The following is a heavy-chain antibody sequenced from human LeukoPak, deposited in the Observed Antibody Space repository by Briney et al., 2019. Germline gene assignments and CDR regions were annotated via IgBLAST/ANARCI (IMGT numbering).Heavy chain of an antibody. Sequence: GGSLRLSCAASGFTFNAYSMDWVRQAPGKGLEWVSNIISRGDTTHYAASVKGRFTISRDNAKNSVFLNLNSLRGDDTAVYYCARRRGHCTGVSCDIDYWGQGTLVPVSS. J-gene: IGHJ4*02. CDR1: GFTFNAYS. V-gene: IGHV3-48*04. D-gene: IGHD2-8*02. CDR3: ARRRGHCTGVSCDIDY. CDR2: IISRGDTT.